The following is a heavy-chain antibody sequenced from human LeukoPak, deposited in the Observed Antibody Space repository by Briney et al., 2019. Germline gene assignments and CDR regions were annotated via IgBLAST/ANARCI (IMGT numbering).Heavy chain of an antibody. CDR3: AKVPSGVRGVTCY. CDR1: GFTFNYYA. Sequence: GESLKISCAASGFTFNYYAMHWVRQAPGKGLEWVAFIRYDGSNKYYADSVKGRFTISRDNSKNTLYLQMNSLRAEDTAVYYCAKVPSGVRGVTCYWGQGTLVTVSS. CDR2: IRYDGSNK. V-gene: IGHV3-30*02. J-gene: IGHJ4*02. D-gene: IGHD3-10*01.